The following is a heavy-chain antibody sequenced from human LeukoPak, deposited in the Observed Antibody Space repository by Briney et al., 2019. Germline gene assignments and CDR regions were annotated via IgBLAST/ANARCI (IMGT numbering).Heavy chain of an antibody. Sequence: GGSLRLSCATSGFTFSGSAMHWVRQASGKGLEWVGRIRSKANSYATAYAASVKGRFTISRDDSKNTAYLQMNSLKTEDTAVYYCTRRSSSWFNWFDPWGQGTLVTVSS. J-gene: IGHJ5*02. CDR2: IRSKANSYAT. V-gene: IGHV3-73*01. CDR1: GFTFSGSA. CDR3: TRRSSSWFNWFDP. D-gene: IGHD6-13*01.